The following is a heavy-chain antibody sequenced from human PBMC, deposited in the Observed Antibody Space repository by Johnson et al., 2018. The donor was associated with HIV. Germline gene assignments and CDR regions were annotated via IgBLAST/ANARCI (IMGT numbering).Heavy chain of an antibody. CDR2: IYSGGST. V-gene: IGHV3-66*01. CDR1: GFTVSSNY. D-gene: IGHD2-2*01. Sequence: VQLVESGGGLVQPGGSLRLSCAVSGFTVSSNYITWVRQAPGKGLEWISVIYSGGSTYYADSVKGRFTISRDNSKNTLYVQMNSLRAEDTAVYYCARGIQPDAFDIWGQGTMVTVSS. J-gene: IGHJ3*02. CDR3: ARGIQPDAFDI.